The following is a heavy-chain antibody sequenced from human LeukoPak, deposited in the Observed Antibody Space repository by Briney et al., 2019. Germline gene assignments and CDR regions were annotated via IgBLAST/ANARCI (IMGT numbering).Heavy chain of an antibody. Sequence: PSETLSLTCTVSGGSISSYYWSWIRQPPGKGLEWIGYIYYSGSTNYNPSLKSRVTISVDTSKNQFSLKLSSVTAADTAVYYCARGVCSGGSCYLSFNYWGQGTLVTVSS. CDR1: GGSISSYY. D-gene: IGHD2-15*01. V-gene: IGHV4-59*01. J-gene: IGHJ4*02. CDR3: ARGVCSGGSCYLSFNY. CDR2: IYYSGST.